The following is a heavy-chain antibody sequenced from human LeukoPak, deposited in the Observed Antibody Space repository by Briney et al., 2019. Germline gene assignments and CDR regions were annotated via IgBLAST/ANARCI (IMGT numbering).Heavy chain of an antibody. J-gene: IGHJ4*02. CDR3: AKDLSFTRYCSSPSCYILR. CDR1: GFTFSSYA. CDR2: ISGSGGST. Sequence: PGGSLRLSCAASGFTFSSYAMSWVRQAPGKGLELVSAISGSGGSTYYADAVKCRFTISRDNSKNTLYLQMNSLRAEDTAVYYCAKDLSFTRYCSSPSCYILRWGQGTLVTVSS. V-gene: IGHV3-23*01. D-gene: IGHD2-2*02.